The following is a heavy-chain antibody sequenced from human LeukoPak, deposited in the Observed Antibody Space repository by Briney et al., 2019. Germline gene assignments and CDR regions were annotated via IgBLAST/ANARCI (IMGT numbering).Heavy chain of an antibody. CDR3: AKEMHLGGDCNY. J-gene: IGHJ4*02. D-gene: IGHD2-21*02. CDR2: ISGSGGST. V-gene: IGHV3-23*01. Sequence: GGSLRLSCAASGFTFSDYYMSWIRQAPGKGLEWVSAISGSGGSTYYADSVKGRFTISRDNSKNTLYLQMNSLRAEDTAVYYCAKEMHLGGDCNYWGQGTLVTVSS. CDR1: GFTFSDYY.